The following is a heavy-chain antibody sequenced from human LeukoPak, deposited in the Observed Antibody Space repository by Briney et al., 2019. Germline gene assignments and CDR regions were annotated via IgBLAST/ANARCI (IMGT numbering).Heavy chain of an antibody. Sequence: GGSLRLSCAASGFTFSDYYMSWIRQAPGKGLEWVSYISSSGSTIYYADSVKGRFTISRDNAKNSLYLQMNSLRAEDTAVSYCARGLVSSYSSSWHTRFDYWGQGTLVTVSS. J-gene: IGHJ4*02. V-gene: IGHV3-11*04. CDR3: ARGLVSSYSSSWHTRFDY. CDR1: GFTFSDYY. CDR2: ISSSGSTI. D-gene: IGHD6-13*01.